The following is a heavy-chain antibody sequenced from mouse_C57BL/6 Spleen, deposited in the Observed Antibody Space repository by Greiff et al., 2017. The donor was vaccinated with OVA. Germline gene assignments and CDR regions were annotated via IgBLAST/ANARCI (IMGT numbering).Heavy chain of an antibody. J-gene: IGHJ3*01. CDR3: TRDDGSTWFAY. CDR2: INPGSGGT. Sequence: QVQLQQSGAELVRPGTSVKVSCKASGYAFTNYLIEWVKQRPGQGLEWIGVINPGSGGTNYNEKFKGKATLTADKSSSTAYMQLSSLTSEDSAVYCCTRDDGSTWFAYWGQGTLVTVSA. D-gene: IGHD1-1*01. V-gene: IGHV1-54*01. CDR1: GYAFTNYL.